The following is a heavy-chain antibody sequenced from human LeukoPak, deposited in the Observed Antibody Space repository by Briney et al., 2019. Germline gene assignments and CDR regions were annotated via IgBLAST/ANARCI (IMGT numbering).Heavy chain of an antibody. J-gene: IGHJ4*02. CDR1: GYTFTGYS. V-gene: IGHV1-2*02. CDR2: INPDSGGT. CDR3: GRDFRDSLDY. Sequence: ASVKVSCKASGYTFTGYSMHWVRQAPGQGLEWMGWINPDSGGTNFAQKFQGRVTMTRDTSISTAYMELSRLRSDDTAVYYCGRDFRDSLDYWGQGTLVTVSS.